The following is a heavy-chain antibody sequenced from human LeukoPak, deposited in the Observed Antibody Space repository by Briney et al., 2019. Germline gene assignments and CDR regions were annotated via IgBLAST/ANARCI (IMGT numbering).Heavy chain of an antibody. Sequence: SVKVSCKASGGXFSSYAISWVRQAPGQGLEWMGGIIPIFGTANYAQKFQGRVTITADESTSTAYMELSSLRSEDTAVYYCAGKLYYDSSGYYFAAFDIWGQGTMVTVSS. CDR1: GGXFSSYA. CDR2: IIPIFGTA. CDR3: AGKLYYDSSGYYFAAFDI. D-gene: IGHD3-22*01. V-gene: IGHV1-69*01. J-gene: IGHJ3*02.